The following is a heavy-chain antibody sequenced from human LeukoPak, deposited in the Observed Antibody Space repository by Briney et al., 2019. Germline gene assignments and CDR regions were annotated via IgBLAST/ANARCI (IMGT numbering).Heavy chain of an antibody. CDR1: GGSFSGYY. CDR3: ARGHDGSGWYLGPGLDV. V-gene: IGHV4-34*01. CDR2: INHSGST. J-gene: IGHJ6*04. Sequence: PSETLSLTCAVYGGSFSGYYWSWIRQPPGKGLEWIGEINHSGSTNYNPSLKSRVTISVDTSKNQFSLKLSSVTAADTAVYYCARGHDGSGWYLGPGLDVWGKGTTVTVSS. D-gene: IGHD6-19*01.